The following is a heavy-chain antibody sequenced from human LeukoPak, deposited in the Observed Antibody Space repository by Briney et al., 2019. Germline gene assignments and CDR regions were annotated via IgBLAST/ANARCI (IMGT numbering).Heavy chain of an antibody. CDR3: ARDLGPQQLVILGY. Sequence: GGSLRLSCAASGYTFSSYDMHWVRQAPGKGLEWVAVISYDGSNKYYADSVKGRFTISRDNSKNTLYLQMNSLRSDDTAVYYCARDLGPQQLVILGYWGQGTLVTVSS. CDR2: ISYDGSNK. J-gene: IGHJ4*02. D-gene: IGHD6-13*01. CDR1: GYTFSSYD. V-gene: IGHV3-30*03.